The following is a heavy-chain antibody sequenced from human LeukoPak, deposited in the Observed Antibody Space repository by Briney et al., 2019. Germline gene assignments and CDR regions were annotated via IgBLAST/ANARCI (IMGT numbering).Heavy chain of an antibody. Sequence: ESLKISCKGSGYSFTSYWIGWVRQMPGKGLEWMGIIYPGDSDTRYSPSFQGQVTIPADKSISTAYLQWSSLKASDTAMYYCARGSPGIAVAGDAFDIWGQGTMVTVSS. CDR1: GYSFTSYW. CDR2: IYPGDSDT. CDR3: ARGSPGIAVAGDAFDI. D-gene: IGHD6-19*01. V-gene: IGHV5-51*01. J-gene: IGHJ3*02.